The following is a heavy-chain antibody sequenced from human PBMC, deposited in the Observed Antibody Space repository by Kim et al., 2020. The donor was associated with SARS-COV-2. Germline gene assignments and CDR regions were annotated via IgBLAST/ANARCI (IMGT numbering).Heavy chain of an antibody. CDR1: GGSISSYY. Sequence: SETLSLTCTVSGGSISSYYWSWIRQPPGKGLEWIGYIYYSGSTNYNPSLKSRVTISVDTSKNQFSLKLSSVTAADTAVYYCARVSGYSSGPPDYWGQGTLVTVSS. CDR3: ARVSGYSSGPPDY. CDR2: IYYSGST. V-gene: IGHV4-59*13. D-gene: IGHD6-19*01. J-gene: IGHJ4*02.